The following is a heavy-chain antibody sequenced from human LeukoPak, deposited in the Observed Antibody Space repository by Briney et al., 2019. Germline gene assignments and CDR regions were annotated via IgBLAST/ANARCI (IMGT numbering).Heavy chain of an antibody. CDR3: ARDQAATNTQVRFCLD. V-gene: IGHV4-4*07. Sequence: SETLSLTCNVSGGSISSYYWSWIRQPAGRGLEWIGRIYTSGSTNYNPSLKSRVTMSVDTSRNQFSLKLSSVTAADTAVYYCARDQAATNTQVRFCLDWGQGTLVTVSS. CDR1: GGSISSYY. J-gene: IGHJ4*02. CDR2: IYTSGST. D-gene: IGHD3-9*01.